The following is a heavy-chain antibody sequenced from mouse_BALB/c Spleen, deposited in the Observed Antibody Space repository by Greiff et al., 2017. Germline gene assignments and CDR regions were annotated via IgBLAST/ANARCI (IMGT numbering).Heavy chain of an antibody. CDR2: INPYNGAT. CDR1: GYSFTGYY. CDR3: ASGRYYYGYFDY. J-gene: IGHJ2*01. Sequence: EVQLQQSGPELVKPGASVKISCKASGYSFTGYYMHWVKQSHVKSLEWIGRINPYNGATSYNQNFKDKASLTVDKSSSTAYMELHSLTSEDSAVYYCASGRYYYGYFDYWGQGTTLTVSS. V-gene: IGHV1-26*01. D-gene: IGHD1-1*01.